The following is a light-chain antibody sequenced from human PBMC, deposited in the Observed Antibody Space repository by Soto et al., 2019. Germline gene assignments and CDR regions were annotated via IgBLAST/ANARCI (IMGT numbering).Light chain of an antibody. V-gene: IGKV1-5*03. J-gene: IGKJ1*01. CDR3: QQYHSYPWT. Sequence: DIQMTQSPSTLSSSIGDRVTITCRASQTISSWLAWYQQKPGKAPKLLIYEAFNLESGVPSRFSGSGSGTEFTLYVFSLQPDDFATYSCQQYHSYPWTFGQGTKVAIK. CDR2: EAF. CDR1: QTISSW.